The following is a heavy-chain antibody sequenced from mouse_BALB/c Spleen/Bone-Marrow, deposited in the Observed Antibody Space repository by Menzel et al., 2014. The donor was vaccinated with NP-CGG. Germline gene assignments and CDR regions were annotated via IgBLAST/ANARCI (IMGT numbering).Heavy chain of an antibody. CDR3: ARVTTDWYFDV. V-gene: IGHV1-20*02. CDR1: GYSFTGYF. CDR2: INPYNGDS. Sequence: EVKLMESGPELVKPGASVKISCKASGYSFTGYFMNWVIQSHGKSLEWIGRINPYNGDSFYNQKFKGKATLIVDKSSSTAHMELRSLASEDSAVYYCARVTTDWYFDVWGAGTTVTVSS. J-gene: IGHJ1*01. D-gene: IGHD1-1*01.